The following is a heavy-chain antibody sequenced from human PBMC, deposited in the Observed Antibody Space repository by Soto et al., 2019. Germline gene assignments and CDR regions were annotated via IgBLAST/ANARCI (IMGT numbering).Heavy chain of an antibody. CDR3: AKDLGYCTNGVCYWGNWFDP. D-gene: IGHD2-8*01. J-gene: IGHJ5*02. V-gene: IGHV3-23*01. Sequence: GGSLRLSCAASGFTFSSYAMSWVRQAPGKGLEWVSAISGSGGSTYYADTVKGRFTISRDNSKNTLYLQMNSLRAEDTAVYYCAKDLGYCTNGVCYWGNWFDPWGQGTLVTVSS. CDR1: GFTFSSYA. CDR2: ISGSGGST.